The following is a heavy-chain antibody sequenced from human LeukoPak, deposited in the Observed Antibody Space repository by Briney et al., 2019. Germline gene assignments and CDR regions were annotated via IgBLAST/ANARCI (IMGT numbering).Heavy chain of an antibody. J-gene: IGHJ5*02. CDR3: ARDKSSGYYLRVHFDP. V-gene: IGHV1-69*13. Sequence: EASVTVSCTASGGTFSGYAISWVRQAPGQGLEWMGGIIPIFGTANYAQKFQGRVTITADESTSTAYMELSSLRSEDTAVYYCARDKSSGYYLRVHFDPWGQGTLVTVSS. D-gene: IGHD3-22*01. CDR2: IIPIFGTA. CDR1: GGTFSGYA.